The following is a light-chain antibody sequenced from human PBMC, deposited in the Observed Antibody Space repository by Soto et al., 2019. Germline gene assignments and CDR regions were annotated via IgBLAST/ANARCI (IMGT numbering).Light chain of an antibody. V-gene: IGLV2-14*01. CDR1: SSDVGGYNY. CDR2: EVS. Sequence: QSVLTQPASVSGSPGQSITISCTGTSSDVGGYNYVSWYQQHPGKAPKLMIFEVSNRPSGVPNRFSGSKSVITASLTISWLQAEDEADYYCSSYTSSINPYVFGTGTRSPS. CDR3: SSYTSSINPYV. J-gene: IGLJ1*01.